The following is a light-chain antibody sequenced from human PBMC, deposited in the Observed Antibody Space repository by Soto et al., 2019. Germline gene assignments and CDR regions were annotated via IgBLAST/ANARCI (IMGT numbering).Light chain of an antibody. Sequence: QSVLTQPPSVSAAPGQKVTISCSGSSSNIGNNYVSWYQQLPGTAPKLITYDNDKRPSGIPDRFSGSKSGTSATLAITGLQTGDEADYYCGTWDSSLSAGVFGGGTKLTVL. CDR1: SSNIGNNY. CDR2: DND. CDR3: GTWDSSLSAGV. V-gene: IGLV1-51*01. J-gene: IGLJ2*01.